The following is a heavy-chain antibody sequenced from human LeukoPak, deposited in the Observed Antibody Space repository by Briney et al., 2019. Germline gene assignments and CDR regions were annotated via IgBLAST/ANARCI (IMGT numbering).Heavy chain of an antibody. CDR3: ARLKYYYDSSGYRAEYFQH. CDR2: INHSGST. J-gene: IGHJ1*01. D-gene: IGHD3-22*01. V-gene: IGHV4-34*01. CDR1: GGSFSGYY. Sequence: SETLSLTCAVYGGSFSGYYWSWIRQPPGKGLEWIGEINHSGSTNYNPSLKSRVTISVDTSKNHFSLKLSSVTAADTAVYYCARLKYYYDSSGYRAEYFQHWGQGTLVTVSS.